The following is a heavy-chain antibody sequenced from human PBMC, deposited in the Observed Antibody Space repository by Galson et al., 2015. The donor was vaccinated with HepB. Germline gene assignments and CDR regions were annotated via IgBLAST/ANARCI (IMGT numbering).Heavy chain of an antibody. CDR1: GGTFSSYA. CDR3: ASHPYYYDSRDGPFDY. Sequence: SVKVSCKASGGTFSSYAISWVRQAPGQGLEWMGRIIPILGIANYAQKFQGRVTITADKYTSTAYMELSSLKASDTAMYYCASHPYYYDSRDGPFDYWGQGTLVTVSS. V-gene: IGHV1-69*04. D-gene: IGHD3-22*01. CDR2: IIPILGIA. J-gene: IGHJ4*02.